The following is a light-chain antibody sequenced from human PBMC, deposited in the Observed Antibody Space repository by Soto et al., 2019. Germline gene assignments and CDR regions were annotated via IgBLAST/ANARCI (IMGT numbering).Light chain of an antibody. CDR1: QGVSTY. J-gene: IGKJ4*01. V-gene: IGKV1-9*01. CDR2: AAY. CDR3: HQLSPHPT. Sequence: IQVTQSPSSLSASVGDRITITCRASQGVSTYFAWYQQKPGRAPNLLIYAAYTLQSGAPSWCSGGGSGTDIPLTISSLQPDYFASYYWHQLSPHPTFGGGTKVEIK.